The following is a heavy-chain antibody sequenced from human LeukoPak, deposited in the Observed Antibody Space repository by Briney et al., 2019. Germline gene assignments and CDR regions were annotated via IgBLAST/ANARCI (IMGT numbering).Heavy chain of an antibody. V-gene: IGHV1-3*01. CDR1: GYSFTTYT. D-gene: IGHD4-23*01. J-gene: IGHJ5*02. CDR3: ARSTPRWGWYDP. Sequence: ASVKVSCKASGYSFTTYTIHWVRQAPGQRLKWMGWINADNGNTRYSQKFEGRVTITRDTSASTAYMELSGLTSEDTAVYYCARSTPRWGWYDPWGQGTLVTVSS. CDR2: INADNGNT.